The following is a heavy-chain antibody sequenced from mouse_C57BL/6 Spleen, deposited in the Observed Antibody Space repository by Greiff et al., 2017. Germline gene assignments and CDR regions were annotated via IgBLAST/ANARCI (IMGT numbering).Heavy chain of an antibody. CDR3: ARQDGSSYGWFAY. V-gene: IGHV5-9*01. CDR2: ISVGGGNT. CDR1: GFTFSSYT. D-gene: IGHD1-1*01. Sequence: EVQLVESGGGLVKPGGSLKLSCAASGFTFSSYTMSWVRQTPEKRLEWVATISVGGGNTYYPDSVKGRFTISRDNAKNPLYLQVNSLRSEDTALYYCARQDGSSYGWFAYWGQGTLVTVSA. J-gene: IGHJ3*01.